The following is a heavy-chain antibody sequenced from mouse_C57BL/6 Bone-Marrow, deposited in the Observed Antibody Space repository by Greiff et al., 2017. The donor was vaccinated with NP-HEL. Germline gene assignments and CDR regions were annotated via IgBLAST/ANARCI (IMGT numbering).Heavy chain of an antibody. V-gene: IGHV5-17*01. Sequence: EVHLVESGGGLVKPGGSLKLSCAASGFTFSDYGMHWVRQAPEKGLEWVAYISSGSSTIYYADTVKGRFTISRDYAKNTLFLQMTSLRSEDTAMYYCARTTAQAIKDYWGQGTSVPVSS. CDR3: ARTTAQAIKDY. J-gene: IGHJ4*01. D-gene: IGHD3-2*02. CDR2: ISSGSSTI. CDR1: GFTFSDYG.